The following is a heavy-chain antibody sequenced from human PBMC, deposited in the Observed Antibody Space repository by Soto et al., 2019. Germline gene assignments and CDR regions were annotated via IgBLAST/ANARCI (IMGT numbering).Heavy chain of an antibody. Sequence: GPSVKVSCKASGGTFSSYAISWVRQAPGQGLEWMGGIIPIFGTANYAQKFQGRVTITADESTSTAYMELSSLRSEDTAVYYCARDHRSSGGVDYWAREPWSPSPQ. CDR2: IIPIFGTA. J-gene: IGHJ4*02. D-gene: IGHD6-19*01. CDR1: GGTFSSYA. V-gene: IGHV1-69*13. CDR3: ARDHRSSGGVDY.